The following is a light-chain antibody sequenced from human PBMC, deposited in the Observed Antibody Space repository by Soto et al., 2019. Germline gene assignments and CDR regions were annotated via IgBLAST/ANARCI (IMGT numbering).Light chain of an antibody. CDR1: QTISNY. V-gene: IGKV1-39*01. CDR3: QQSYTTPYT. J-gene: IGKJ2*01. CDR2: AAS. Sequence: DIQMTQSPSSLSASVGERVTITCRASQTISNYFNWYQQKPGKAPKLLIYAASTLQSGVPSRFSGSGSGTDFTLTISSLQPEDFATYYCQQSYTTPYTFGQGTKLEIK.